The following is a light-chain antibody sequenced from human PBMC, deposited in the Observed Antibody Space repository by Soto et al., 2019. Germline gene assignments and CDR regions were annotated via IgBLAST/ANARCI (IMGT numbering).Light chain of an antibody. CDR3: QQYNNWLSIT. CDR1: QSAGNF. V-gene: IGKV3-15*01. J-gene: IGKJ5*01. CDR2: GAS. Sequence: EIVMTQSPATLSVSPGETASLSCRASQSAGNFLAWYQQTPGQAPRLLIYGASTRATGIPARFSGSGSGTEFTLTISSLQSEDFAVYYCQQYNNWLSITFGQGTRREIK.